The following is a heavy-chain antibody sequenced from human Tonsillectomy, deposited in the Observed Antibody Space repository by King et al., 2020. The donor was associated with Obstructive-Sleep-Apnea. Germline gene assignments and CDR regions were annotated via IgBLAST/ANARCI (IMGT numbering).Heavy chain of an antibody. Sequence: VQLQESGPGLVKPSETLSLTCTVSGDSISSYYWSWIRQPPGKGLEWIGDIYYSWSTNYNPSLKSRVTISVDTSKNQFSLNLSSVTAADTAVYYCARESRGYYDSSGYYKLWGQGTLVTVSS. D-gene: IGHD3-22*01. CDR2: IYYSWST. CDR3: ARESRGYYDSSGYYKL. V-gene: IGHV4-59*01. CDR1: GDSISSYY. J-gene: IGHJ4*02.